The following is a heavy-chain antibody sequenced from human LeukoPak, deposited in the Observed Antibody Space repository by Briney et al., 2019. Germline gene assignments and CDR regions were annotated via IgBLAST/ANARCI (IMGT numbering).Heavy chain of an antibody. CDR1: GFTFSNAW. J-gene: IGHJ6*02. CDR2: IKSKTDGGTT. CDR3: ARGGHCSTTSCSNYDGMDV. Sequence: GGSLRLSCAASGFTFSNAWMNWVRQAPGKGLEWVGRIKSKTDGGTTDYAAPVKGRFTISRDDSKNTLYLQMNSLKTEDTAVYFCARGGHCSTTSCSNYDGMDVWGQGTRSPSP. V-gene: IGHV3-15*07. D-gene: IGHD2-2*01.